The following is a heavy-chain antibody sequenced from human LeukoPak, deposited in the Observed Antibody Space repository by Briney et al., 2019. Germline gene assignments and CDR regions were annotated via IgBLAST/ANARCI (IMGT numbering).Heavy chain of an antibody. J-gene: IGHJ4*02. Sequence: SVKVSCKGSGSTFSNYGLSWVRQAPGQGLEWMGGIIPLFGSANHAQNFQGRVTITADESTSTAYMELSSLRSEDTAVYYCARGRYHSSDYRQNYFDYWGQGTLVTVSS. CDR1: GSTFSNYG. D-gene: IGHD3-22*01. CDR2: IIPLFGSA. CDR3: ARGRYHSSDYRQNYFDY. V-gene: IGHV1-69*01.